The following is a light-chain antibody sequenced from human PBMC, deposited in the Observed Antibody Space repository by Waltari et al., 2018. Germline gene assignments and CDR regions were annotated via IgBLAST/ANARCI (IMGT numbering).Light chain of an antibody. CDR2: RSY. Sequence: QSVLPQSPSASGTPGQRVTISCSGSSSNIGANYVYWYQQFPGTAPRLLIYRSYPRPSALPDRFSGSKSGTSASLAISGLRSEDEADYYCATWDDSLNAWVFGGGTRLTAL. CDR1: SSNIGANY. V-gene: IGLV1-47*01. CDR3: ATWDDSLNAWV. J-gene: IGLJ3*02.